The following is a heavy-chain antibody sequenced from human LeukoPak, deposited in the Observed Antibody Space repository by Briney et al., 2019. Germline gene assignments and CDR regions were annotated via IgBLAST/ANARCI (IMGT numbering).Heavy chain of an antibody. Sequence: PGGSLRLSCAASGFTFSSYAMHWVRQAPGKGLEWVAVISYDGSNKYYADSVKGRFTISRDNSKNTLYLQMNSLRAEDTAVYYCARGRNAYYYYGMDVWGKGTTVTVS. CDR3: ARGRNAYYYYGMDV. CDR1: GFTFSSYA. V-gene: IGHV3-30*04. CDR2: ISYDGSNK. J-gene: IGHJ6*04.